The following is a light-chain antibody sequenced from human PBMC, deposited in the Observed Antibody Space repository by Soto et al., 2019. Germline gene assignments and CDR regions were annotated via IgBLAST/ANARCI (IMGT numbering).Light chain of an antibody. J-gene: IGKJ5*01. CDR1: QSVTSY. CDR3: QQRSSWPIT. Sequence: EIVFTQSPATLSLSPGEGATLSCRASQSVTSYLAWYQQRPGQAPRLLIYDASRRATGIPARFSGSGSGADFTLTISTLEPEDFAVYYCQQRSSWPITFGQGTRLEIK. V-gene: IGKV3-11*01. CDR2: DAS.